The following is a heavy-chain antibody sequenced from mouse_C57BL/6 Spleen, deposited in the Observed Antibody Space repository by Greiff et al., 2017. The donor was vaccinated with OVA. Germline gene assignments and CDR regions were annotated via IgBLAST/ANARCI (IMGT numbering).Heavy chain of an antibody. J-gene: IGHJ3*01. CDR3: TRRGDYYLAWFAY. CDR1: GYTFTDYE. CDR2: IDPETGGT. Sequence: QVQLQQSGAELVRPGASVTLSCKASGYTFTDYEMHWVKQTPVHGLEWIGAIDPETGGTAYNQKFKGKAILTADKSSSTAYMELRSLTSEDSAVYYCTRRGDYYLAWFAYWGQGTLVTVSA. D-gene: IGHD1-1*01. V-gene: IGHV1-15*01.